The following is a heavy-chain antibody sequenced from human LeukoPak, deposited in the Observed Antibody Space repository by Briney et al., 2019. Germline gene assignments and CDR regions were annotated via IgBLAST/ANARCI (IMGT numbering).Heavy chain of an antibody. J-gene: IGHJ4*02. CDR3: ARDTHYDSSGYSVDY. Sequence: GGSLRLSCAASGFTVSSNYMSWVRQAPGKGLEWVSVIYSGGSTYYADSVKGRFTISRDNSKNTLYLQMNSLRAEDTAVYYCARDTHYDSSGYSVDYWGQGTLVTVSS. D-gene: IGHD3-22*01. V-gene: IGHV3-66*01. CDR1: GFTVSSNY. CDR2: IYSGGST.